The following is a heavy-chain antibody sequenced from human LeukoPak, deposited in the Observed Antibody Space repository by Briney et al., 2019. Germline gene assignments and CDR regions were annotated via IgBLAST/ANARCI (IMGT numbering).Heavy chain of an antibody. Sequence: SETLSLTCTVSGGSISSYYWSWIRQPAGKGLEWIGRIYTSGSTNYNPSLKSRVTISLDTSNNQFSLKLTSVTAADTAMYYCGRNAAYCIDCWGQGILVTVSS. D-gene: IGHD3-9*01. CDR3: GRNAAYCIDC. J-gene: IGHJ1*01. CDR1: GGSISSYY. V-gene: IGHV4-4*07. CDR2: IYTSGST.